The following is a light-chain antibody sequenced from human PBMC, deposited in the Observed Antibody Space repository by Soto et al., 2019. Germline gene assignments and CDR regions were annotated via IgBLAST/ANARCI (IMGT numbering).Light chain of an antibody. CDR3: CSYAGSIPYV. CDR1: SSDVGSYNL. CDR2: EGS. Sequence: QSVLTQPTSVSGSPGQSITISCTGTSSDVGSYNLVSWYQQHPGKAPKLMIYEGSKRPSGVSNRFSGSKSGNTASLTISGLQAEDEADYYCCSYAGSIPYVSGTGTKVTVL. J-gene: IGLJ1*01. V-gene: IGLV2-23*01.